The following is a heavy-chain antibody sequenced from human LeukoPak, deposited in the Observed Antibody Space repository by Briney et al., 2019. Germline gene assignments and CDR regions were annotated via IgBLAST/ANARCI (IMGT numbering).Heavy chain of an antibody. Sequence: TSETLSLTCAVSGYSISSGYYWGWIRQPPGKCLEWIGRIYLSGSTYYNPSLKSRVTISLDTSKNQFSLKLSSVTAADTAVYYCAAQYKYCSGGTCWKDYWGQGTLVTVSS. V-gene: IGHV4-38-2*01. D-gene: IGHD2-15*01. CDR1: GYSISSGYY. CDR2: IYLSGST. CDR3: AAQYKYCSGGTCWKDY. J-gene: IGHJ4*02.